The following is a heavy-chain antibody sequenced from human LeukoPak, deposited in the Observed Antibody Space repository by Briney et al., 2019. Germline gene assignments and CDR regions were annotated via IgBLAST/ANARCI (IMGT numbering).Heavy chain of an antibody. Sequence: GGSLRLSCAASGFTFSSYSMNWVRQAPGKGLEWVSAISGSGGSTYYADSVKGRFTISRDNSKNTLYLQMNSLRAEDTAVYYCAKVRGYSGYETNDYWGQGTLVTVSS. CDR3: AKVRGYSGYETNDY. CDR1: GFTFSSYS. CDR2: ISGSGGST. J-gene: IGHJ4*02. D-gene: IGHD5-12*01. V-gene: IGHV3-23*01.